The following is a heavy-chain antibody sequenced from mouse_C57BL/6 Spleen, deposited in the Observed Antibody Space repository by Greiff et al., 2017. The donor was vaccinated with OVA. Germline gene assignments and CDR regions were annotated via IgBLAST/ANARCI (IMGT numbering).Heavy chain of an antibody. CDR3: ARSGDPAWFAY. D-gene: IGHD2-13*01. CDR1: GYTFTSYW. J-gene: IGHJ3*01. CDR2: LDPSDSYT. V-gene: IGHV1-69*01. Sequence: QVQLQQPGAELVMRGASVKLSCKASGYTFTSYWMHWVKQRPGQGLEWIGELDPSDSYTNYNQKFKGKSTLTVDKSSSTAYMQLSSLTSEDSAVYYCARSGDPAWFAYWGQGTLVTVSA.